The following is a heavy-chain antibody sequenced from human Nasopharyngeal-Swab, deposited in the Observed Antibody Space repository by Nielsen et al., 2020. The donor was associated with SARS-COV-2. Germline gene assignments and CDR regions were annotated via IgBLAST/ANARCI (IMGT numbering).Heavy chain of an antibody. V-gene: IGHV3-7*01. CDR1: GFTFSSYW. J-gene: IGHJ4*02. CDR3: VRDVIATVTTPPDY. CDR2: IKQAGGEK. D-gene: IGHD4-17*01. Sequence: GESMKISCAASGFTFSSYWMSWVRQAPGKGLEWVANIKQAGGEKNYVESVKGRFTISRDNAKNSLYLQMNTLRAEDTAVYYCVRDVIATVTTPPDYWGQGTLVTVSS.